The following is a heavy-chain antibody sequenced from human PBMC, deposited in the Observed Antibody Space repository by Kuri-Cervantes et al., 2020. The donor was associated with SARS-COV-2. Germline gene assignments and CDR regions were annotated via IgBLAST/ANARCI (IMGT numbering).Heavy chain of an antibody. CDR3: AKVAKYYDFWSGPSAAYYFDY. CDR1: GFTFSSYA. D-gene: IGHD3-3*01. CDR2: IYSGGRST. Sequence: LSLTCAASGFTFSSYAMSWVRQAPGKGLEWVSVIYSGGRSTYYADSVKGRFTISRDNSKNTLYLQMNSLRAEDTAVYYCAKVAKYYDFWSGPSAAYYFDYWGQGTLVTVSS. J-gene: IGHJ4*02. V-gene: IGHV3-23*03.